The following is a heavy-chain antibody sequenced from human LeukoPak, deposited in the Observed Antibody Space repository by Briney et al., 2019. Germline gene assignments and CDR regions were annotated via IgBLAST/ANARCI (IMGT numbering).Heavy chain of an antibody. J-gene: IGHJ4*02. D-gene: IGHD3-16*01. CDR1: GFTFSSYA. CDR2: ISYDGSNK. Sequence: PGGSLRLSCAASGFTFSSYAMHWVRQAPGKGLEWVAVISYDGSNKYYADSVKGRFTISRDNSKNTLYLQMNSLRAEDTAVYYCAKDLKAVLFAYFDYWGQGTLVTVSS. CDR3: AKDLKAVLFAYFDY. V-gene: IGHV3-30-3*01.